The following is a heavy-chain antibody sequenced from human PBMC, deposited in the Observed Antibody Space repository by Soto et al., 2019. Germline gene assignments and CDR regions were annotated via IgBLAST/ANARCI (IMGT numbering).Heavy chain of an antibody. Sequence: QVQLVESGGGVVQPGRSLRLSCAASGFTFSSYGMHWVRQAPGKGLEWVAVISYDGSNKYYADSVKGRFTISRDNSKNTLYLQMNSLRAEDTAVYYCAKDREIVVVIQYYYYGMDVWGQGTTVTVSS. CDR1: GFTFSSYG. V-gene: IGHV3-30*18. CDR3: AKDREIVVVIQYYYYGMDV. CDR2: ISYDGSNK. D-gene: IGHD3-22*01. J-gene: IGHJ6*02.